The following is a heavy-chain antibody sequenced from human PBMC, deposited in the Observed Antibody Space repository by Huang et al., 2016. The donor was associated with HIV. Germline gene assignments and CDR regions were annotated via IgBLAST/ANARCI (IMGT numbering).Heavy chain of an antibody. Sequence: QVQLVQSGAEVKKPGASVKVSCKASGYTFSNYDINWVRQAPGQGLEWMGWMNPNSGNTGYARKFQGRVTMTRSTSISTAYMELSRLRFEDTAVYYCATLPPVKYGRSGGRVRDYWGQGSLVTVSS. V-gene: IGHV1-8*01. D-gene: IGHD2-15*01. CDR1: GYTFSNYD. J-gene: IGHJ4*02. CDR2: MNPNSGNT. CDR3: ATLPPVKYGRSGGRVRDY.